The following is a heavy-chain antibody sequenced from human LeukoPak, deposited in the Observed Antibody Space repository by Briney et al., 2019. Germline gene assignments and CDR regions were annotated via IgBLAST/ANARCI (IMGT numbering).Heavy chain of an antibody. CDR3: AREVHNYYDSSAPSY. CDR2: IYSGGST. J-gene: IGHJ4*02. Sequence: GGSLRLSCAASGFTVSSNYMSWVRQAPGKGLEWVSVIYSGGSTYYADSVKGRFTISRDNSKNTLYLQMNSLRAEDTAVYYCAREVHNYYDSSAPSYWGQGTLVTVSS. D-gene: IGHD3-22*01. CDR1: GFTVSSNY. V-gene: IGHV3-66*01.